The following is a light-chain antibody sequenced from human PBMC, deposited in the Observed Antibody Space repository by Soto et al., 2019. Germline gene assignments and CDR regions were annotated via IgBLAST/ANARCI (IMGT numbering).Light chain of an antibody. J-gene: IGKJ1*01. Sequence: EIVLTQSPATLSLSPGERATLSCRASQSVSRYLAWYQQKPGQAPRLLIHGTSYRATGIPDRFRGSGSGTDFILTISRLEPEDFAVYHCQQYSDWPLTFGQGTKVDIK. CDR2: GTS. V-gene: IGKV3-11*01. CDR3: QQYSDWPLT. CDR1: QSVSRY.